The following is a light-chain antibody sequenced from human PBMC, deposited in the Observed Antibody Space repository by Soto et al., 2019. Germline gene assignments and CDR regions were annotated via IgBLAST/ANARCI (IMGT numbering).Light chain of an antibody. V-gene: IGKV3-15*01. CDR1: QSVSSN. CDR2: GAS. Sequence: EIVLTQSPATLSVSPGDSATLSCRASQSVSSNLAWYQQKPGQAPRLLIYGASTRATGIPARFSGSGSGTEFTLTISSLQSEDFAVYYCQQYNNWPPPTFGQGTRLEIK. CDR3: QQYNNWPPPT. J-gene: IGKJ5*01.